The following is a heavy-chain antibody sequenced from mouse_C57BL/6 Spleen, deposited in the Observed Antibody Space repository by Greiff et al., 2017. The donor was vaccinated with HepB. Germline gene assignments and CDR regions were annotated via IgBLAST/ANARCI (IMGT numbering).Heavy chain of an antibody. J-gene: IGHJ4*01. Sequence: DVMLVESGGGLVQPGGSLKLSCAASGFTFSDYYMYWVRQTPEKRLEWVAYISNGGGSTYYPDTVKGRFTISRDNAKNTLYLQMSRLKSEDTAMYYCARPFRSSSYAMDYWGQGTSVTVSS. D-gene: IGHD1-1*01. CDR3: ARPFRSSSYAMDY. CDR2: ISNGGGST. CDR1: GFTFSDYY. V-gene: IGHV5-12*01.